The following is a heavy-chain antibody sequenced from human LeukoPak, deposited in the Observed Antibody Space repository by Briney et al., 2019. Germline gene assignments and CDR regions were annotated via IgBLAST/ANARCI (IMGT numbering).Heavy chain of an antibody. CDR1: GFSFGSYD. D-gene: IGHD2-2*01. CDR2: ITTGSSYI. J-gene: IGHJ6*02. V-gene: IGHV3-21*01. CDR3: ASHIVVVTAIRYYAMDV. Sequence: GGSLRLSCAASGFSFGSYDMNWVRQAPGKGLEWVSSITTGSSYIYYADSVKGRFTVSRDNAKNSLYLQMNSLRAEDTAVYYCASHIVVVTAIRYYAMDVWGQGTTVTVS.